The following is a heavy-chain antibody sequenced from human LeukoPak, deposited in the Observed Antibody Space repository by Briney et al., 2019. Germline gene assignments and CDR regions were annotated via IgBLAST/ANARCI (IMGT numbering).Heavy chain of an antibody. CDR1: GFSFASYE. Sequence: GGSLRLSCAASGFSFASYEMNWVRQAPGKGLEWVSLISSDGHVGRYVDSVRGRFTMSRDNAKDLLFLQMNGLRAEDTAVYYCARDTLNGPFVISLDYWGQGALVTVSS. D-gene: IGHD3-9*01. CDR3: ARDTLNGPFVISLDY. CDR2: ISSDGHVG. J-gene: IGHJ4*02. V-gene: IGHV3-48*03.